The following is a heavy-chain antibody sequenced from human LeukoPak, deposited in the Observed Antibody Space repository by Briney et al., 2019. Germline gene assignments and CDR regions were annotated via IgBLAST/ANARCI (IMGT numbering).Heavy chain of an antibody. CDR1: GFTFSIYA. Sequence: GGSLRLSCAASGFTFSIYAIHWVRQAPGKGLEWVAVISHDGSTKYYADSVKGRFTISRDNAKNTLYLQMTSLGAEDTAVYYCVRGGFGHAMDVWGQGTTVTVSS. J-gene: IGHJ6*02. CDR2: ISHDGSTK. V-gene: IGHV3-30*04. D-gene: IGHD3-10*01. CDR3: VRGGFGHAMDV.